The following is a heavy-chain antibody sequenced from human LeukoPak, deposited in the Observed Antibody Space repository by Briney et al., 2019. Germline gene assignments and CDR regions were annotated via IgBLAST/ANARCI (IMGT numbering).Heavy chain of an antibody. Sequence: SETLSLTCAVYGGSFSGYYWSWIRQPPGKGLEWIGEINHSGSTNYNPSLKSRVTISVDTSKNQFSLKLSSVTAADTAVYYCARGSRRNSNVSEGYYFDYWGQGTLVTVSS. V-gene: IGHV4-34*01. CDR3: ARGSRRNSNVSEGYYFDY. CDR1: GGSFSGYY. D-gene: IGHD5-18*01. CDR2: INHSGST. J-gene: IGHJ4*02.